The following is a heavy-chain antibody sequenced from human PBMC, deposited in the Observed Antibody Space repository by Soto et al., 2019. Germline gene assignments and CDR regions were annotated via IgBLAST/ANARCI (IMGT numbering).Heavy chain of an antibody. D-gene: IGHD5-12*01. J-gene: IGHJ4*02. CDR1: GASIGTNNC. CDR3: AVPGRGDFDY. V-gene: IGHV4-4*02. Sequence: SETLSLTCAVSGASIGTNNCWSWVRQPPGKGLEWIGEVYHSGTTNCNPSLKSRVTISIDKSKNQFSLTLTSMTAADTALYYCAVPGRGDFDYWSQGTLVTVSS. CDR2: VYHSGTT.